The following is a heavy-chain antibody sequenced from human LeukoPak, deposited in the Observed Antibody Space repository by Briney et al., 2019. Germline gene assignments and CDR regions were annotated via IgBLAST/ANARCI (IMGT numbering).Heavy chain of an antibody. D-gene: IGHD5-24*01. CDR1: GFTFDDYA. J-gene: IGHJ4*02. CDR3: AKDRMATIYYFDY. CDR2: ISWNSGSI. Sequence: PGRSLRLSCAASGFTFDDYAMHWVRQAPGKGLEWVSGISWNSGSIGYADSVKGRFTISRDNAKNSLYLQMNSLRAEDTALYYCAKDRMATIYYFDYWGQGTLVTVSS. V-gene: IGHV3-9*01.